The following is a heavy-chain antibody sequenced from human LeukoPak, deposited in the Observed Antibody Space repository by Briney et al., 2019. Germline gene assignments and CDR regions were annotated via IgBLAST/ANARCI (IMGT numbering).Heavy chain of an antibody. CDR3: AKPDDAVAGRYPDY. J-gene: IGHJ4*02. CDR2: ISGSGGST. Sequence: PGGSMRLSCAASGFTFSSYALSWVRQAPGKGLEWVSAISGSGGSTYYADSVKGRFTISRDNSKNTLYLQMNSLRAEDTAVYYCAKPDDAVAGRYPDYWGQGTLVTVSS. CDR1: GFTFSSYA. V-gene: IGHV3-23*01. D-gene: IGHD6-19*01.